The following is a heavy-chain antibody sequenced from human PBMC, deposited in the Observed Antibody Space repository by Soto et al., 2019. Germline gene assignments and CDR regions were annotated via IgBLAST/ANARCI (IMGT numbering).Heavy chain of an antibody. J-gene: IGHJ4*02. CDR3: ARGWVLDFCDPNYFDY. CDR1: GGSFTSYA. CDR2: IIPIFGTS. Sequence: QVQLMQSGAEVKKPGSSVKVSCKSSGGSFTSYALTWLRQAPGQGLEWMGGIIPIFGTSNYAQNFLARLSITADESTRTAYMELTSLTAEDTAVYFCARGWVLDFCDPNYFDYWGQGTLVTVSS. D-gene: IGHD4-17*01. V-gene: IGHV1-69*12.